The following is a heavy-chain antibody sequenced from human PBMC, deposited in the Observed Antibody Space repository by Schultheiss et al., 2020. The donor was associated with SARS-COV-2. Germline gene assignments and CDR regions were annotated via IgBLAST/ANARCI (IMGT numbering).Heavy chain of an antibody. CDR1: GFTFGSYA. D-gene: IGHD1-1*01. J-gene: IGHJ4*02. CDR2: ISGSGGST. CDR3: ARDGTSGYLDY. Sequence: GGSLRLSCGASGFTFGSYAMHWVRQAPGKGLEWVSAISGSGGSTYYADSVKGRFTISRDNSKKTLYLQMNSLRAEDTAVYYCARDGTSGYLDYWGQGTLVTVSS. V-gene: IGHV3-23*01.